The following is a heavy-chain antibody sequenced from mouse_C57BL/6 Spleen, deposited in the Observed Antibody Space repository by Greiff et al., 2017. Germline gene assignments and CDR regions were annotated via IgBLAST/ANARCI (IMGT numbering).Heavy chain of an antibody. J-gene: IGHJ1*03. V-gene: IGHV6-3*01. CDR2: IRLKSDNYAT. Sequence: EVKVVESGGGLVQPGGSMKLSCVASGFTFSNYWMNWVRQSPEKGLEWVAQIRLKSDNYATHYAESVKGRFTISRDDSKSSVYLQMNNLRAEDTGIYYCTRWLLRYFDVWGTGTTVTVSS. D-gene: IGHD2-3*01. CDR1: GFTFSNYW. CDR3: TRWLLRYFDV.